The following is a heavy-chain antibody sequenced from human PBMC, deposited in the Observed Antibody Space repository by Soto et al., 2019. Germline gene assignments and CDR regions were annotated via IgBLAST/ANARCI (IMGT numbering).Heavy chain of an antibody. V-gene: IGHV3-15*01. CDR3: ATGGPGSGSYFDY. CDR2: IKSKIDGEAT. Sequence: EVQLVESGGGLVKPGGSLRLSCAASGFTFSYAWMSWVRQAPGKGLEWVGRIKSKIDGEATDYAAPVKGRFTMSRDDSKYALYLQMHSLKTDDTAMYYCATGGPGSGSYFDYWGHGALVTVSS. J-gene: IGHJ4*01. D-gene: IGHD3-10*01. CDR1: GFTFSYAW.